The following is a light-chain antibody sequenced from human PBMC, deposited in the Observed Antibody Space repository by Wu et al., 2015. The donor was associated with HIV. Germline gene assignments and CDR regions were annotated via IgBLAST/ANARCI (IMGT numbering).Light chain of an antibody. V-gene: IGKV1-5*03. CDR2: KAS. CDR3: QQYYSYET. CDR1: QSIRTS. J-gene: IGKJ1*01. Sequence: DIQMTQSPLTLSASIGDRVTITCRASQSIRTSLAWYQQKPGKAPKVLIYKASSLESGVPSRFSGSGFGTEFTLTINSLQPDDFATYYCQQYYSYETFGQGTKVEI.